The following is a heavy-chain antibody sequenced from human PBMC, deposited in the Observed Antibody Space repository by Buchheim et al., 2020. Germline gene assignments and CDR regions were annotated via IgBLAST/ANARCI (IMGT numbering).Heavy chain of an antibody. V-gene: IGHV4-4*07. Sequence: QVHLQESGPGLVKPSETLSLTCNVSGGSIKTYYWSWIRQAAGKGLELVGRIYSSGNANYSPSLRSRVTMSVDTSSNQVFLRLTSVTAADTAVYFCAREVKTAITDYWGQG. CDR2: IYSSGNA. J-gene: IGHJ4*02. D-gene: IGHD2-21*02. CDR1: GGSIKTYY. CDR3: AREVKTAITDY.